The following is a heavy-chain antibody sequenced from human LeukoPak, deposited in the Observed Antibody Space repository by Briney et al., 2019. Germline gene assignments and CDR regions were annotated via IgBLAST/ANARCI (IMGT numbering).Heavy chain of an antibody. Sequence: ASVTVSCKASGYTFTGYYMHWVRQAPGQGLEWMGWINPNSGDTNYAQKFQGWVTMTRDTSISTAYLELSRLRFDDTAVYYCARDTMTTVSHYYYYGMDVWGQGTTVTVSS. D-gene: IGHD4-11*01. V-gene: IGHV1-2*04. J-gene: IGHJ6*02. CDR3: ARDTMTTVSHYYYYGMDV. CDR1: GYTFTGYY. CDR2: INPNSGDT.